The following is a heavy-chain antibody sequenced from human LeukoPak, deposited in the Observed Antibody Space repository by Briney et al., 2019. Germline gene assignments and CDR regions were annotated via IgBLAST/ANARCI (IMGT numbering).Heavy chain of an antibody. Sequence: PGGSLRLSCAASGFTFDDYGMTWVRQAPGKGLEWVPGINWNGASTGYADSVKGRFTISRDNAKNSLYLQMNSLRAEDTALYYCARGNCSSTSCRSPDYYYYMDVWGKGTTVTVSS. CDR2: INWNGAST. D-gene: IGHD2-2*01. J-gene: IGHJ6*03. CDR3: ARGNCSSTSCRSPDYYYYMDV. V-gene: IGHV3-20*04. CDR1: GFTFDDYG.